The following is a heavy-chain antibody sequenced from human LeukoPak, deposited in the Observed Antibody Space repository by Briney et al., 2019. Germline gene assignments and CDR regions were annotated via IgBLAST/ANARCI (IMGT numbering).Heavy chain of an antibody. CDR2: IYSAGST. J-gene: IGHJ4*02. Sequence: PGGSLRLSCAASAFTVSSNCMIWVRQPPGKGLEWVSVIYSAGSTYNAGSVKGRFTISRHNSKNTVYVQMDNLRPEDTAVYYCARVDTTLSYKLDYWGQGTLVTVSS. V-gene: IGHV3-53*04. CDR3: ARVDTTLSYKLDY. D-gene: IGHD1-1*01. CDR1: AFTVSSNC.